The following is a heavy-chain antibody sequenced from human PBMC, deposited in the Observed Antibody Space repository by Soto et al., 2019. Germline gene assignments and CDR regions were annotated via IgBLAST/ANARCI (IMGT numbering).Heavy chain of an antibody. CDR1: GYIFTTYG. Sequence: QVHLVQSGAEVKKPGASVKVSCKGSGYIFTTYGITWVRQAPGQGLEWMGWISAHNGNTNYAQKLQGRVTVTRDTSKRPDYMEMRNLKSDAKAVYYCARGRYGDYWGQGALVTVSS. V-gene: IGHV1-18*01. D-gene: IGHD1-1*01. J-gene: IGHJ4*02. CDR2: ISAHNGNT. CDR3: ARGRYGDY.